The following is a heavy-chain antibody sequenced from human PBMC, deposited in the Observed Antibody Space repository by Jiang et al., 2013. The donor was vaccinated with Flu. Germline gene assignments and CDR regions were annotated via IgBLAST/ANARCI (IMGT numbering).Heavy chain of an antibody. J-gene: IGHJ4*02. V-gene: IGHV3-23*01. D-gene: IGHD4-23*01. CDR3: AAHYGGLDY. Sequence: RLSCAASGFTFSTYGMSWVRQAPGKGLEWVSFIGGSGGSTFHADSVKGRFTISRDNSKNTLYLQMNSLRAEDTALYYCAAHYGGLDYWGQGALVTVSS. CDR2: IGGSGGST. CDR1: GFTFSTYG.